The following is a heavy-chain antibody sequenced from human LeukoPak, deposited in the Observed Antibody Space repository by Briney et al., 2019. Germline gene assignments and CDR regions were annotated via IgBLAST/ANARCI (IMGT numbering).Heavy chain of an antibody. D-gene: IGHD3-10*01. V-gene: IGHV3-23*01. CDR3: AKDVRVGEYYGSGTYLDF. J-gene: IGHJ4*02. Sequence: GGSLRLSCAASGFTFSTYAMSWVCQAPGKGLEWVSLISGSGGSTYYADSVKGRFTISRDKFKNTLFLQMNSLRAEDTAVYYCAKDVRVGEYYGSGTYLDFWGQGTLVTVSS. CDR2: ISGSGGST. CDR1: GFTFSTYA.